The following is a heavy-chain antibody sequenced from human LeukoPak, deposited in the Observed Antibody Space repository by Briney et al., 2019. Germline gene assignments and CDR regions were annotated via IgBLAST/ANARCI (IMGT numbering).Heavy chain of an antibody. J-gene: IGHJ4*02. CDR2: INPNSGGT. V-gene: IGHV1-2*06. CDR1: GGTFSSYA. Sequence: ASVKVSCKASGGTFSSYAISWVRQAPGQGLEGMGRINPNSGGTNYAQKFQGRVTMTRDTSISTAYMELSRLRSDDTAVYYCARIAAADLDFDYWGQGTLVTVSS. CDR3: ARIAAADLDFDY. D-gene: IGHD6-13*01.